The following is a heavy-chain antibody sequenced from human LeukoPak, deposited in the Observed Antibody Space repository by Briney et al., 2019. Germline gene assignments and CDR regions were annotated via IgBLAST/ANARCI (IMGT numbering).Heavy chain of an antibody. V-gene: IGHV1-3*01. D-gene: IGHD3-22*01. CDR2: INAGNGNT. Sequence: ASVKVPCKASGYTFTSYAMHWVRQAPGQRLEWMGWINAGNGNTKYSQKFQGRVTITRDTSASTAYMELSSLRSEDTAVYYCARGDGYVSRYGMDVWGQGTTVTVSS. J-gene: IGHJ6*02. CDR3: ARGDGYVSRYGMDV. CDR1: GYTFTSYA.